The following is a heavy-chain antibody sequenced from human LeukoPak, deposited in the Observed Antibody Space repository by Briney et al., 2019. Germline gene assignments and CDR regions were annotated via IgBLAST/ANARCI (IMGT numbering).Heavy chain of an antibody. CDR2: INSDGSGT. V-gene: IGHV3-74*01. CDR1: GFIFNNYW. J-gene: IGHJ4*02. CDR3: AREHHGPDC. Sequence: GGSLRLSCAASGFIFNNYWMHWVRQVPGKGLVWVSRINSDGSGTDYADSVKGRFTVSRDNAKNTLFLQMTSLRAEDTAVYYCAREHHGPDCWGQGTLVTVSS. D-gene: IGHD5-24*01.